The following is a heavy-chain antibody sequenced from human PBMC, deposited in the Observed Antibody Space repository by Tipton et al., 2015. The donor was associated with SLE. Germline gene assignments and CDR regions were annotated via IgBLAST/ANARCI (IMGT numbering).Heavy chain of an antibody. J-gene: IGHJ4*02. D-gene: IGHD3-10*01. CDR2: ISGSGGST. V-gene: IGHV3-23*01. Sequence: SLRLSCAASGFTFNNYAMSWVRQAPGKGLEWVSAISGSGGSTYYTASVRGRFTISRDNSKNTLYLQMNSLRAEDTAVYYCATTPGSYYNYFDYWGQGTLVTVSS. CDR3: ATTPGSYYNYFDY. CDR1: GFTFNNYA.